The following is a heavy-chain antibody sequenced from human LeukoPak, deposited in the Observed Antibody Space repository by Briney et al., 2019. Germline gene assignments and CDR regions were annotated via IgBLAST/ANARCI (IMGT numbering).Heavy chain of an antibody. J-gene: IGHJ4*02. V-gene: IGHV3-21*01. Sequence: GGTLRLSCATSGFTFSSYSMNWVRQAPGKGLEWVSSISSSSSYIYYADSVKGRFTISRDNAKNSLYLQMNSLRAEDTAVYYCAREDGYCSSTSCYGPDYWGQGTLVTVSS. CDR3: AREDGYCSSTSCYGPDY. CDR2: ISSSSSYI. CDR1: GFTFSSYS. D-gene: IGHD2-2*03.